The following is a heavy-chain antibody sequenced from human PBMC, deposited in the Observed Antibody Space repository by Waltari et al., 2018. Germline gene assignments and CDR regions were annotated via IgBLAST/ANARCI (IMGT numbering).Heavy chain of an antibody. J-gene: IGHJ4*02. V-gene: IGHV3-21*02. CDR2: ISAYSGYK. Sequence: EVELLESGGGQVKPGESLRLYCVGSGFKFERYTMTWVRQAPGKGLEWVASISAYSGYKYYADSVEGRFTVSRDNGQKSLFLQMSRLTAADTGVYYCATPHDYGDYVFDYWGRGTLVTVSS. CDR3: ATPHDYGDYVFDY. CDR1: GFKFERYT. D-gene: IGHD4-17*01.